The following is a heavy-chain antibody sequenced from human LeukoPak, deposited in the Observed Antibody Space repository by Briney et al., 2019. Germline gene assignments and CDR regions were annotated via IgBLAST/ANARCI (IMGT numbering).Heavy chain of an antibody. CDR2: IYTSGST. CDR3: ARDSCSSTSCYHDY. CDR1: GGSISSYY. D-gene: IGHD2-2*01. V-gene: IGHV4-4*07. Sequence: ESSETLSLTCTVSGGSISSYYWSWIRQPAGKGLEWIGRIYTSGSTNYNPSLESRVTMSVDTSKNQFSLKLSSVTAADTAVYYCARDSCSSTSCYHDYWGQGTLVTVSS. J-gene: IGHJ4*02.